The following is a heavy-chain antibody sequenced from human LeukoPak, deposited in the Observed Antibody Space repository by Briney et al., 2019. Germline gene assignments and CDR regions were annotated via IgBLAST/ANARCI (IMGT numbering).Heavy chain of an antibody. J-gene: IGHJ5*02. V-gene: IGHV1-46*01. CDR2: INPSGGST. CDR1: GYTFTSYY. Sequence: ASVKVSCKASGYTFTSYYMHWVRQAPGQGLEWMGIINPSGGSTSYAQKFQGRVTMTRDMSTSTVYMELSSLRSEDTAVYYCAREGEVAQLVPRGWFDPWGQGTLVTVSS. D-gene: IGHD6-13*01. CDR3: AREGEVAQLVPRGWFDP.